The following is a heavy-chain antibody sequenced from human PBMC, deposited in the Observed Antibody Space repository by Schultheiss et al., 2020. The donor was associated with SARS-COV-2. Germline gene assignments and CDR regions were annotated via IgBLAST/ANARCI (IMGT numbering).Heavy chain of an antibody. CDR3: AREHFLGYCSRDWCPQGSLDF. D-gene: IGHD2-15*01. J-gene: IGHJ4*02. Sequence: GGSLRLSCAASGFTFSDFSMHWVRQIPGKGPEWVAVISKHGTTTYYSDSVKGRFTISRDNSKNTLFLQMNGLRAEDTALYYCAREHFLGYCSRDWCPQGSLDFWGQGIQVTVSS. CDR2: ISKHGTTT. V-gene: IGHV3-30*01. CDR1: GFTFSDFS.